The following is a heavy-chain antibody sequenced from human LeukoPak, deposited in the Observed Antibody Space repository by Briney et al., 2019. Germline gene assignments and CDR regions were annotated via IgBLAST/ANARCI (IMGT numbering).Heavy chain of an antibody. Sequence: QSGGSLRLSCTASGFTFNSYGMNWVRQAPCKGLEWVAFIQYDGSNKYYADSVKGRFTVSRDNSKTTVYLQMNDLRGEDTAVYYCTKAKGQSWLFSHYWGRGTLVTVSS. J-gene: IGHJ4*02. CDR2: IQYDGSNK. CDR3: TKAKGQSWLFSHY. D-gene: IGHD3-22*01. CDR1: GFTFNSYG. V-gene: IGHV3-30*02.